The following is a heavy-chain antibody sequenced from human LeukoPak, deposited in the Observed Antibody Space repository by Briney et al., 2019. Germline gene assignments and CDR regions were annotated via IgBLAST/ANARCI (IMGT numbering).Heavy chain of an antibody. D-gene: IGHD3-10*01. J-gene: IGHJ6*02. V-gene: IGHV4-4*07. CDR3: ARSMVRGVLSGMDV. CDR1: GGSISSYY. Sequence: SETLSLTCTVSGGSISSYYWSWIRQPAGKGLEWIGRIYTSGSTNYNPSLKSRVTMSVDTSKNQFSLKLSSVTAADTAVYYCARSMVRGVLSGMDVWGQGTTVTVSS. CDR2: IYTSGST.